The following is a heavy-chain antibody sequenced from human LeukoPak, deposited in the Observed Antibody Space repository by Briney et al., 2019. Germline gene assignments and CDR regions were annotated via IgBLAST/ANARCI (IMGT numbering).Heavy chain of an antibody. D-gene: IGHD2-15*01. CDR3: TRAPYCSGGSCYDY. CDR1: GFTFGDYA. J-gene: IGHJ4*02. CDR2: IRSKAYGGTT. Sequence: GGSLRLFCTASGFTFGDYAMSWVRQAPGKGLEWVRFIRSKAYGGTTEYAASVKGSFTISRDDSKSIAYLQMNSLKTEDTAAYYCTRAPYCSGGSCYDYWGEGTLVTVSS. V-gene: IGHV3-49*04.